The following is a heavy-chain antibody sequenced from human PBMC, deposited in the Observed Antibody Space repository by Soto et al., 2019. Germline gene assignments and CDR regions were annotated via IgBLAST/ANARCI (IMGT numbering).Heavy chain of an antibody. J-gene: IGHJ3*01. Sequence: PGGSLRLSCAASGFTFGSYSMTWVRQAPGKGLQWVSATTPSGTNTYYADSVKGRFTISRDNSKNTLYLQMNSLRAEDTAIYYCAKYGPTTTVRAFDVWGQGTMVTVSS. V-gene: IGHV3-23*01. CDR3: AKYGPTTTVRAFDV. CDR2: TTPSGTNT. D-gene: IGHD4-17*01. CDR1: GFTFGSYS.